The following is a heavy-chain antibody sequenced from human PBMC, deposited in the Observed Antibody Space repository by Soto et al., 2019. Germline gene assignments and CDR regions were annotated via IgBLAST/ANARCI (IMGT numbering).Heavy chain of an antibody. V-gene: IGHV2-5*02. Sequence: QITLKESGPPLVKPTQTLTLTCTFSGFSLSADGVGVGWIRQPPGKALEWLALLYWDDDQRYSPSLKTRLTITHDTSKNQVVLTMTNMDPVDTATYYCAPEYGGASCPNDAFDVWGQGTVVTVSS. CDR1: GFSLSADGVG. CDR2: LYWDDDQ. D-gene: IGHD2-2*01. J-gene: IGHJ3*01. CDR3: APEYGGASCPNDAFDV.